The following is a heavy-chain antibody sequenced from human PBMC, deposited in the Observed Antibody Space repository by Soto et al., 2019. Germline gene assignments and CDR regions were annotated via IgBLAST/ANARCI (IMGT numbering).Heavy chain of an antibody. Sequence: VQLVESGGGVVQPGRSLRLSCAASGFNFRNYGMHWIRQTPGKGLEWVAVISYDGSNKYYTDSVQGRFTISRDNSKNTLYLQMNSLRAEDTAVYYCAKDSHYISGSYGGFDPWGQGTLVTVSS. CDR2: ISYDGSNK. D-gene: IGHD3-10*01. CDR3: AKDSHYISGSYGGFDP. CDR1: GFNFRNYG. J-gene: IGHJ5*02. V-gene: IGHV3-30*18.